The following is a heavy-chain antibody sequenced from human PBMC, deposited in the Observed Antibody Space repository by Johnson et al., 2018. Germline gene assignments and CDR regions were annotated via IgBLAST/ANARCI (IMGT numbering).Heavy chain of an antibody. J-gene: IGHJ6*02. CDR3: AGRSPLPYHALDV. V-gene: IGHV3-23*04. CDR2: IRAPGGTT. D-gene: IGHD6-13*01. Sequence: VQLVQSGGGVVQXGGSXRLXCAASGFTFSSYTMAWVRQPPGKGLELVSTIRAPGGTTYYADSVKGRFTISRDNSKTTLFLHMNSLRADDTALYYCAGRSPLPYHALDVWGQGTTVTVSS. CDR1: GFTFSSYT.